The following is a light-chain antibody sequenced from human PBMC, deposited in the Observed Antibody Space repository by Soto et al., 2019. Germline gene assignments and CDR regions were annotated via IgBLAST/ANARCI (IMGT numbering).Light chain of an antibody. Sequence: IPMTQSPSSLSASVGDRVTITCRASQNIWRLLAWYQQKPGKAPELLIYDASSLQSGVPPRFSGSGSGTDFTLTISSLQPEDFATYYCEQAGSFPITFGQGTRLEIK. CDR2: DAS. CDR1: QNIWRL. J-gene: IGKJ5*01. V-gene: IGKV1-12*01. CDR3: EQAGSFPIT.